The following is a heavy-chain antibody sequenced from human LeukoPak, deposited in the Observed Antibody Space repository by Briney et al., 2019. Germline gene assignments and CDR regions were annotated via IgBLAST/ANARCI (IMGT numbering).Heavy chain of an antibody. CDR1: GFTFGDYA. V-gene: IGHV3-49*05. CDR2: IRSKAYGGTT. D-gene: IGHD1-26*01. CDR3: TRGIVGAEARPHY. J-gene: IGHJ4*02. Sequence: KAGGSLRLSCTASGFTFGDYAMSWFRQAPGKGLEWVGFIRSKAYGGTTEYAASVKDRFTISRDDSKSIAYLQMNSLKTEDTAVYYCTRGIVGAEARPHYWGQGTLVTVSS.